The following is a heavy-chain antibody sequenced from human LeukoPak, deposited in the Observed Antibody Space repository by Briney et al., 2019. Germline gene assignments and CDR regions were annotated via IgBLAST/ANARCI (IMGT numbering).Heavy chain of an antibody. Sequence: GGSLRLSCAASGFTFSSYGMHWVRQAPGKGLEWGAVISYDGSNKYYADSVKGRFTISRDNSKNTLYLQMNSLRAEDTAVYYCAKDSFFRAIYAFDIWGQGTMVTVSS. D-gene: IGHD2-2*01. CDR1: GFTFSSYG. CDR3: AKDSFFRAIYAFDI. V-gene: IGHV3-30*18. CDR2: ISYDGSNK. J-gene: IGHJ3*02.